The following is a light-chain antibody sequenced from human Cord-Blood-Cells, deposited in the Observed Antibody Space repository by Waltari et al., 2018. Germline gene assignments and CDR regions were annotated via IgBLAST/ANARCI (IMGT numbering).Light chain of an antibody. V-gene: IGLV2-14*01. CDR2: DVS. CDR3: SSYTSSSVV. J-gene: IGLJ2*01. Sequence: QSALTQPASVSGSPGQSITISCTGSSSDVGGSNSVSWYQQHPGTAPKLMSYDVSNRPSGVSNRFSGSKSGNTASLTISGLQAEDEADYYCSSYTSSSVVFGGGTKLTVL. CDR1: SSDVGGSNS.